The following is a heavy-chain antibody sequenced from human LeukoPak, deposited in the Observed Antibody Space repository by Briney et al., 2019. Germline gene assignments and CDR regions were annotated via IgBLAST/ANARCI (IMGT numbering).Heavy chain of an antibody. V-gene: IGHV4-59*10. CDR3: ARRRSGWFSNWFDP. CDR2: IYTSGST. D-gene: IGHD6-19*01. Sequence: SETLSLTCAVYGGSFSGYYWSWIRQPPGKGLEWIGRIYTSGSTNYNPSLKSRVTMSVDTSKNQFSLKLSSVTAADTAVYYCARRRSGWFSNWFDPWGQGTLVTVSS. CDR1: GGSFSGYY. J-gene: IGHJ5*02.